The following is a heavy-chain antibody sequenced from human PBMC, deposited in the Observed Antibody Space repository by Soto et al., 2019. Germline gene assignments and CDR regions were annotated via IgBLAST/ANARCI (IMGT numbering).Heavy chain of an antibody. CDR1: GGSISSYY. J-gene: IGHJ6*03. CDR2: IYYSGST. CDR3: ARLQGGWVAALNYYYYYMDV. Sequence: SETLSLTCTVSGGSISSYYWSWIRQPPGKGLEWIGYIYYSGSTNYNPSLKSRVTISVDTSKNQFSLKLSSVTAADTAVYYCARLQGGWVAALNYYYYYMDVWGKGTTVTVSS. D-gene: IGHD6-13*01. V-gene: IGHV4-59*08.